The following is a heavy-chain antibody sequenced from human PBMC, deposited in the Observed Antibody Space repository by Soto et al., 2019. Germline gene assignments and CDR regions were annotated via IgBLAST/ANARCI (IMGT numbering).Heavy chain of an antibody. CDR1: GGTFSSYD. J-gene: IGHJ6*02. CDR2: IIPIVTTP. V-gene: IGHV1-69*06. Sequence: QVRLVESGAEVKKPGSSVKVSCEASGGTFSSYDVTWVRQAPGQGLEWMGGIIPIVTTPNYAQKFLGRLMTTADKTTSTSYMEFCGLRSDATGDYYGTRLGFHFWSRDHCDGVTVWGHWTTVIVSS. CDR3: TRLGFHFWSRDHCDGVTV. D-gene: IGHD3-3*01.